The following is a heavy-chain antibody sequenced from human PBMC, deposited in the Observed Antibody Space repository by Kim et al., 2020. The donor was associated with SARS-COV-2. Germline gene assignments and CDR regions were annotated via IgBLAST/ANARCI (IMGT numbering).Heavy chain of an antibody. V-gene: IGHV3-23*01. CDR2: ISGSGGST. Sequence: GGSLRLSCAASGFTFSSYAMSWVRQAPGKGLEWVSAISGSGGSTYYADSVKGRFTISRDNSKNTLYLQMNSLRAEDTAVYYCAKQLYYYGSGSYPDAFDIWGQGTMVTVSS. CDR1: GFTFSSYA. D-gene: IGHD3-10*01. J-gene: IGHJ3*02. CDR3: AKQLYYYGSGSYPDAFDI.